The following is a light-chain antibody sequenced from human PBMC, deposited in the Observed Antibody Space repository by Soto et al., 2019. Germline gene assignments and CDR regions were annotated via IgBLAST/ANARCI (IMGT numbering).Light chain of an antibody. CDR1: QSVTKS. Sequence: EIVLTQSPGTLSLSPGQRATLSCRASQSVTKSLAWYQQKPGQAPRLLIYGAYSRATGIPDRFSGSGSGTDLTLTISRLEPEDFAVYYCQQYGGSPRTFGQGTKVE. CDR3: QQYGGSPRT. V-gene: IGKV3-20*01. CDR2: GAY. J-gene: IGKJ1*01.